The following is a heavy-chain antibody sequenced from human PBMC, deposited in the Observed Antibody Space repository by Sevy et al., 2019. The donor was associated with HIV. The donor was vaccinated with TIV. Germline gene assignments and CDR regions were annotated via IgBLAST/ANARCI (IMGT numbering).Heavy chain of an antibody. Sequence: ASVKVSCKASGFAFGNSAVQWVRQARGQRLEWIGWIVVGSRHIKYAGKFQERVSITMDMSTSTVYMELTSLIFDDTAIYYCAADTGGDGSGTADAGSRFDPWGQGTRVTVSS. J-gene: IGHJ5*02. CDR1: GFAFGNSA. CDR3: AADTGGDGSGTADAGSRFDP. D-gene: IGHD6-13*01. V-gene: IGHV1-58*01. CDR2: IVVGSRHI.